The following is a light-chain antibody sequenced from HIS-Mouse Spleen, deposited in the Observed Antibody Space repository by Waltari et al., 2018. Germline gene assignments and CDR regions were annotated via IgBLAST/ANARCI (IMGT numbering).Light chain of an antibody. V-gene: IGLV3-1*01. Sequence: SHELTQPPSVSVSPGQTASITCSGDQLGDKYACWYQQKPGQSPVLVIYQDSKRPSGIPERFSGSNSGNTATLTISGTQAMDEADYYCQAWDSSYSVFGGGTKLTVL. J-gene: IGLJ2*01. CDR3: QAWDSSYSV. CDR2: QDS. CDR1: QLGDKY.